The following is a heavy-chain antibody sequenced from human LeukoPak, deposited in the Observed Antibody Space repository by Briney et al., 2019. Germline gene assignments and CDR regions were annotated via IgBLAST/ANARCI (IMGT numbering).Heavy chain of an antibody. Sequence: GGSLRLSCAASEFTFNNYWMHWVRQAPGKGLVWVSRINSDGSHTDYADSVKGRFTISRDNAKNTLYLQMNSLGAEDTAVYYCAKPTLETATGSFDYWGQGTLVTVSS. CDR1: EFTFNNYW. D-gene: IGHD3-10*01. V-gene: IGHV3-74*01. J-gene: IGHJ4*02. CDR3: AKPTLETATGSFDY. CDR2: INSDGSHT.